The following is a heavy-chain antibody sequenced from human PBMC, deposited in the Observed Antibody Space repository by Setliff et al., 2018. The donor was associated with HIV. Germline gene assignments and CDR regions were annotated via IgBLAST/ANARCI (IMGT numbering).Heavy chain of an antibody. Sequence: SETLSLTCAVYGGSFTGYYWSWIRQPPGKGLEWIGEINHSGSTNYNSALKSRVAISVDTSQHQLSLSLNSVTAADTAVYYCTRDRSSWSGGPNDAFDIWGHGTMVTVSS. V-gene: IGHV4-34*01. J-gene: IGHJ3*02. CDR2: INHSGST. CDR1: GGSFTGYY. D-gene: IGHD6-6*01. CDR3: TRDRSSWSGGPNDAFDI.